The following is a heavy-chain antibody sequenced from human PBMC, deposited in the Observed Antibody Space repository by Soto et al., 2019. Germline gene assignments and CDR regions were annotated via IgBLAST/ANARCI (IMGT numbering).Heavy chain of an antibody. Sequence: QVQLVQSGAEVKKPGASVKVSCKDSGYTFTSYAMHWVRQAPGQRLEWMGWINAGNGNTKYSQKFQGRVTITRDTSAGTAYMELSSLRSEDTAVYYCARTKWSSTSCDALSAPTFDYCGQGTLVTVSS. CDR1: GYTFTSYA. CDR2: INAGNGNT. V-gene: IGHV1-3*01. J-gene: IGHJ4*02. CDR3: ARTKWSSTSCDALSAPTFDY. D-gene: IGHD2-2*01.